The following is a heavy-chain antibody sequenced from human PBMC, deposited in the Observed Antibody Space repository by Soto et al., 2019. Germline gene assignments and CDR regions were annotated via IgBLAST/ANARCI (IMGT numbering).Heavy chain of an antibody. CDR2: MSDDGRNK. Sequence: GRSLRLSCAASGLTFSSYAMHWCRQAPGKGLEWVAVMSDDGRNKYYADSVKGRFTISRDNSKNTLYLQMNSLRAEDTAVYYCARDRRGYSYGRDAFDIWGQGTMVTVSS. V-gene: IGHV3-30*04. D-gene: IGHD5-18*01. CDR3: ARDRRGYSYGRDAFDI. J-gene: IGHJ3*02. CDR1: GLTFSSYA.